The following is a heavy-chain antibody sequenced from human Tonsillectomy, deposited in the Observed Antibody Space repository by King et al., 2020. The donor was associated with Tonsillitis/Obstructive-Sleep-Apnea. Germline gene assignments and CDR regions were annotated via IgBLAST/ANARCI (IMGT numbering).Heavy chain of an antibody. J-gene: IGHJ4*02. CDR1: GFTFNFYS. CDR3: TRDIRGNYDFWSGYPGY. Sequence: VQLVESGGGLIQPGGSLRLSCAASGFTFNFYSMDWVRQAPGKGLGWGSYISGSGNTIYYADSVKGRFTISRDNAKSSLYLQMNRLRDEDTAVYYCTRDIRGNYDFWSGYPGYWGQGPLVTVSS. D-gene: IGHD3-3*01. CDR2: ISGSGNTI. V-gene: IGHV3-48*02.